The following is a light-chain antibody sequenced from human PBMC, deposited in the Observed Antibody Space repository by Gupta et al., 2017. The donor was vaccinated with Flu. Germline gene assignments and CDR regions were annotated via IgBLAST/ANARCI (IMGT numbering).Light chain of an antibody. CDR3: QQYASTSWT. Sequence: DIVMTQSPDSLAVSLGERATINCKSSQSVLYSSNNKNYLAWYQQKPGQPPKLLIYWASTRESGVPDRFSGSGSGTXFTLTIXSLQAEDVAVYYCQQYASTSWTFGXGTKVEIK. CDR2: WAS. J-gene: IGKJ1*01. CDR1: QSVLYSSNNKNY. V-gene: IGKV4-1*01.